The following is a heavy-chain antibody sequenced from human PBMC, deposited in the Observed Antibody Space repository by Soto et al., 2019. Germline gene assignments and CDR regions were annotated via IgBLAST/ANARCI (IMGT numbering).Heavy chain of an antibody. CDR2: ISGSGSSI. Sequence: PGGSLRLSCVVSGFTFSDYSMNWVRQAPGKGLEWVSFISGSGSSIYYADPVKGRFTVSRDNAKNSLYLQMDSVSAEDTAVYYCARGRGSTLTYYYMDVWGKGTTVTVSS. J-gene: IGHJ6*03. D-gene: IGHD2-15*01. V-gene: IGHV3-48*01. CDR3: ARGRGSTLTYYYMDV. CDR1: GFTFSDYS.